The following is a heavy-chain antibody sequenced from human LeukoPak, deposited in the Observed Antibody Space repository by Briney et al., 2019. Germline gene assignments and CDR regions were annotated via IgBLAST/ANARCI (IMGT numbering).Heavy chain of an antibody. Sequence: PSETLSLTCTVSGGSIKNYFWSWVRQPAGEGLEWIGRIYTSGSTNYNPSLRSRVTISVDMSKTQFSLKLSSVTAADTAVYYCARDDPARMTATLDYWGQGILVTVSS. CDR2: IYTSGST. J-gene: IGHJ4*02. V-gene: IGHV4-4*07. CDR3: ARDDPARMTATLDY. D-gene: IGHD2-21*02. CDR1: GGSIKNYF.